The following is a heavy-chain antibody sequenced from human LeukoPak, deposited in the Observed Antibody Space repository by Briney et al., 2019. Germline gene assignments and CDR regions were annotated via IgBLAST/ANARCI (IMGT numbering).Heavy chain of an antibody. V-gene: IGHV3-21*01. Sequence: PGGSLRLSCAVSGFTFSSYSMNWVRQAPGKGLEWVSSISSSGSYIYYADSVKGRFTISRDNAKNSLYLQMNSLRAEDPAVYYCARTVTVVVPAANWFDPWGQGTLVTVSS. CDR2: ISSSGSYI. CDR3: ARTVTVVVPAANWFDP. D-gene: IGHD2-2*01. CDR1: GFTFSSYS. J-gene: IGHJ5*02.